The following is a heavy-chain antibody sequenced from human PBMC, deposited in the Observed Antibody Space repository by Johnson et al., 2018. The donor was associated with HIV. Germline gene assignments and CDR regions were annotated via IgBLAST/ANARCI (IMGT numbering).Heavy chain of an antibody. J-gene: IGHJ3*02. CDR2: IWYDGSNK. V-gene: IGHV3-33*01. CDR1: GFTFSNYG. CDR3: ASEAGPDIVGAADDAFDI. D-gene: IGHD1-26*01. Sequence: QVQLVESGGGVVQPGRSLRLSCAASGFTFSNYGMHWVRQTPGKGLEWVAVIWYDGSNKYYADSVKGRFTISRDNSKNTLYLQMNSLRAEDTAVYYCASEAGPDIVGAADDAFDIWGQGTMVTVSS.